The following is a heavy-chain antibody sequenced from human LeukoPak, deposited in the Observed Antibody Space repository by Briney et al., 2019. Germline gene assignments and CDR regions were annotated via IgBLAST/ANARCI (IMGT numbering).Heavy chain of an antibody. D-gene: IGHD5-18*01. J-gene: IGHJ4*02. CDR3: ARDGSVDSYPGPFDY. Sequence: ASVKVSCKASGYTFTSYAMHWVRQAPGQRLEWMGWINAGNGNTKYSQKFQGSVTITRDTSASTAYMELSSLRSEDTAVYYCARDGSVDSYPGPFDYWGQGTLVTVSS. CDR1: GYTFTSYA. CDR2: INAGNGNT. V-gene: IGHV1-3*01.